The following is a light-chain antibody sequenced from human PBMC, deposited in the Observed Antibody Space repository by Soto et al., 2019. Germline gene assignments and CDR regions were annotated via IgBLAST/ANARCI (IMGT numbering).Light chain of an antibody. J-gene: IGKJ5*01. CDR1: QRIHTY. CDR3: QQYNNWPPIT. CDR2: DAS. V-gene: IGKV3-11*01. Sequence: VLTQSPATLSLSPGERATLSCRASQRIHTYLAWYQQKPGQAPRLLIYDASNRATGIAARFSGSGSGTDFTLTISSLQSEDFAVYYCQQYNNWPPITFGQGTRLEIK.